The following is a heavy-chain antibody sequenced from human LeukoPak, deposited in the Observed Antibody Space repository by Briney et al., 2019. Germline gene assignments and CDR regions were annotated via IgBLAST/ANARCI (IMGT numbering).Heavy chain of an antibody. D-gene: IGHD3-22*01. CDR1: GFTFGSYW. J-gene: IGHJ4*02. CDR2: IKQDGSEK. V-gene: IGHV3-7*03. Sequence: PGGSLRLSCAASGFTFGSYWMSWVRQAPGKGLEWVANIKQDGSEKYYVDSVKGRFTISRDNAKNSLYLQMDSLRAEDTAVYYCAKDQGWEYYYELPQNNYFDYWGQGTLVTVSS. CDR3: AKDQGWEYYYELPQNNYFDY.